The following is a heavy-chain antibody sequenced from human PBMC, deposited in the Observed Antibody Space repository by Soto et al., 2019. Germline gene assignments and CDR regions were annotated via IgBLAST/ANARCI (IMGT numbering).Heavy chain of an antibody. V-gene: IGHV1-2*02. D-gene: IGHD3-22*01. J-gene: IGHJ4*02. Sequence: QVQLVQSGAEVKKPGASVKVSCKASGYIFTGNYMHWVRQAPGQGLEYMGWINPNNGATNYAQNFQCRVTMTWDTSISTAYMEVRRLRSDDTAVYDCAPRYTDSSGSFDHWGQGTLVTFSS. CDR3: APRYTDSSGSFDH. CDR1: GYIFTGNY. CDR2: INPNNGAT.